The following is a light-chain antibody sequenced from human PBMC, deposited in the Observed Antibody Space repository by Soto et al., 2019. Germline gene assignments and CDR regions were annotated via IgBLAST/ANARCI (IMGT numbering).Light chain of an antibody. CDR3: QKYNRAPLT. CDR1: QGISNY. J-gene: IGKJ4*01. CDR2: AAS. V-gene: IGKV1-27*01. Sequence: DIQMTQSPSSLSASVGDRVTITCRASQGISNYLAWYQQKPGKVPKLLIYAASTLQSGVQSRFSGSGSVSDFTLTISSLQAEDVAPYYCQKYNRAPLTFGGGTKVEIK.